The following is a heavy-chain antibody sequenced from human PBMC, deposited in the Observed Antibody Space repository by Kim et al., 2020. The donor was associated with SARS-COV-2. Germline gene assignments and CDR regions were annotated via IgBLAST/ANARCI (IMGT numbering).Heavy chain of an antibody. J-gene: IGHJ4*02. CDR1: GGSFSGYY. V-gene: IGHV4-34*01. Sequence: SETLSLTCAVYGGSFSGYYWSWIRQPPGKGLEWIGEINHSGSTNYNPSLKSRVTISVDTSKNQFSLKLSSVTAADTAVYYCARFRPRDFWSGYPVHFDYWGQGTLVTVSS. CDR2: INHSGST. CDR3: ARFRPRDFWSGYPVHFDY. D-gene: IGHD3-3*01.